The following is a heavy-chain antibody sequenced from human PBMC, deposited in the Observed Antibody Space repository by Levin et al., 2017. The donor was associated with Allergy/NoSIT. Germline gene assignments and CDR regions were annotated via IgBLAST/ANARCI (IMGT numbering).Heavy chain of an antibody. J-gene: IGHJ6*03. CDR1: GYSFTSYW. D-gene: IGHD2-15*01. Sequence: ASVKVSCKGSGYSFTSYWIGWVRQMPGKGLEWMGIIYPGDSDTRYSPSFQGQVTISADKSISTAYLQWSSLKASDTAMYYCARQLGYCSGGSCPPLYYYYYMDVWGKGTTVTVSS. CDR3: ARQLGYCSGGSCPPLYYYYYMDV. CDR2: IYPGDSDT. V-gene: IGHV5-51*01.